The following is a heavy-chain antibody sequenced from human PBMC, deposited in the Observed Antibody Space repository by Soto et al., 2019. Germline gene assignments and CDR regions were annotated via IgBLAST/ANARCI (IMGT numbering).Heavy chain of an antibody. Sequence: ASVKVSCKASGGTFSSYAISWVRQAPGQGLEWMGGIIPIFGTTNYAQKFQGRVTITADESTSTAYKELSSLRSEDTAVYYCARDGRGRDSSGWYGPQDYWGQGTLVTVSS. CDR3: ARDGRGRDSSGWYGPQDY. CDR1: GGTFSSYA. D-gene: IGHD6-19*01. V-gene: IGHV1-69*13. J-gene: IGHJ4*02. CDR2: IIPIFGTT.